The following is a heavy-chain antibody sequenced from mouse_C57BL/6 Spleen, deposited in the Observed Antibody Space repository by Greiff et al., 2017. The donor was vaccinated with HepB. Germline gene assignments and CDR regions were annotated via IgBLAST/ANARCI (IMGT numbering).Heavy chain of an antibody. CDR2: INPGSGGT. Sequence: QVQLQQSGAELVRPGTSVKVSCKASGYAFTNYLIEWVKQRPGQGLVWIGVINPGSGGTTYNEKFKGKATLTADKSSSTAYMQLSSLTSEDSAVYFCARFRPHYYGSSYVEWYFDVWGTGTTVTVSS. J-gene: IGHJ1*03. CDR1: GYAFTNYL. V-gene: IGHV1-54*01. D-gene: IGHD1-1*01. CDR3: ARFRPHYYGSSYVEWYFDV.